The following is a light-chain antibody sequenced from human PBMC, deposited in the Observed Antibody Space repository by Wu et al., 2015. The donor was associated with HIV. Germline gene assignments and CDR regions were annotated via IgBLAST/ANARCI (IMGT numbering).Light chain of an antibody. CDR3: QQYNSWT. V-gene: IGKV1-5*01. J-gene: IGKJ1*01. CDR2: KAS. CDR1: RSINNW. Sequence: DLQMTQSPSTLSASVGDRVTITCRASRSINNWLAWYQQKPGKAPRLLMYKASKLESGVPSRFSGSGYGTDFTLTISSLQPDDFATYYCQQYNSWTFGKGPGWKSN.